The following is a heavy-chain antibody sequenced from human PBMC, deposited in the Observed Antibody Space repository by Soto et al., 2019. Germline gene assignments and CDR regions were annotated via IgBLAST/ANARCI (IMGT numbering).Heavy chain of an antibody. CDR2: IVPMFDTT. J-gene: IGHJ4*02. Sequence: QGQLVQSGAEVKKPGSSVKVSCKASGGTFSTYGFSWVRQAPGQGLEWMGGIVPMFDTTNYAQNFQDRVTITADESTSTVYMELSSLRSDDTAVYYCARVPGTAMAFLDLDHWGQGTLVNVSS. CDR3: ARVPGTAMAFLDLDH. V-gene: IGHV1-69*01. D-gene: IGHD5-18*01. CDR1: GGTFSTYG.